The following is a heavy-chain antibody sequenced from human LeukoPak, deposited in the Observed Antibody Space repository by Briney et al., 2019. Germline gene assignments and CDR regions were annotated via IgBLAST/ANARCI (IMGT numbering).Heavy chain of an antibody. CDR2: IYSGGST. CDR3: ARDRRDGYNLDAFDI. V-gene: IGHV3-66*01. Sequence: GSLRLSCAASGFTVSSNYISWVRQAPGKGLEWVSVIYSGGSTYYADSVKGRFTISRDNSKNTLYLQMNSLGAEDTAVYYCARDRRDGYNLDAFDIWGQGTMVTVSS. J-gene: IGHJ3*02. D-gene: IGHD5-24*01. CDR1: GFTVSSNY.